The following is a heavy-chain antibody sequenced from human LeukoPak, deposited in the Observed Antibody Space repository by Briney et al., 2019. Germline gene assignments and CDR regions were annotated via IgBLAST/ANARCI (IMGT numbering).Heavy chain of an antibody. J-gene: IGHJ6*02. CDR3: ARFQGILTGYYYYYGMDV. CDR1: GYTLTDHA. D-gene: IGHD3-9*01. CDR2: ISAYNGNT. V-gene: IGHV1-18*01. Sequence: ASVKVSCKASGYTLTDHAISCVRHAPGQGVEWMGWISAYNGNTNYAQKLQGRVTMTTDTSTSTAYMELRSLRSDDTAVYYCARFQGILTGYYYYYGMDVWGQGTTVTVSS.